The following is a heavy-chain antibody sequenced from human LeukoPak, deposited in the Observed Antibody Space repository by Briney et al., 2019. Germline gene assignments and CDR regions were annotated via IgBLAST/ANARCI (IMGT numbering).Heavy chain of an antibody. CDR2: ISGSGGST. Sequence: GGSLRLSCAASGFTFSSYWMSWVRQAPGKGLEWVSAISGSGGSTYHADSVKGRFTISRDNSKNTLYLQMNSLRAEDTAVYYCAREGSSWYDGSVLYWGQGTLVAVSS. J-gene: IGHJ4*02. D-gene: IGHD6-13*01. V-gene: IGHV3-23*01. CDR3: AREGSSWYDGSVLY. CDR1: GFTFSSYW.